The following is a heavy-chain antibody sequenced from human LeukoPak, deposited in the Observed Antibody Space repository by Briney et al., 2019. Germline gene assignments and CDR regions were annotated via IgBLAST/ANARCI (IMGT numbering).Heavy chain of an antibody. CDR2: ISGSGGRV. V-gene: IGHV3-23*01. D-gene: IGHD6-13*01. CDR1: GFTFTSYA. Sequence: PGGSLRLSCAASGFTFTSYAMSWVRQAPGKGLEWVSGISGSGGRVFYADSVKGRFTISRDNSKNTLYLQMNSLRAEDTAVYYCAKSGGLAAAGLGYWGQGTLVTVSS. CDR3: AKSGGLAAAGLGY. J-gene: IGHJ4*02.